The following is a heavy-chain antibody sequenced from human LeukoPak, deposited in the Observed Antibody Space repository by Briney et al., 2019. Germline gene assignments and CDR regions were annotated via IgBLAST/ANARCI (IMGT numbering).Heavy chain of an antibody. Sequence: GGSLRLSCAASGFTFSNYGMHWVRQAPGKGLEWVAVISFDGSNKYYADSVKGRFTISRDSSKNTLYLQMNSLRAADTAVYYCARGSGYSYSFTGRERTKSRLDYWGQGTLVTVSS. J-gene: IGHJ4*02. V-gene: IGHV3-30*03. CDR1: GFTFSNYG. CDR2: ISFDGSNK. D-gene: IGHD5-18*01. CDR3: ARGSGYSYSFTGRERTKSRLDY.